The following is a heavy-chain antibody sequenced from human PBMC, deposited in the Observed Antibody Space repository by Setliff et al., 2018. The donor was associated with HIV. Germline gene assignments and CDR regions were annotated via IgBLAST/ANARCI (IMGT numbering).Heavy chain of an antibody. V-gene: IGHV4-59*01. CDR1: GGSIGASY. CDR2: IYYTGST. J-gene: IGHJ5*02. Sequence: PSETLSLTCSLSGGSIGASYWSWIRQSPGKELEWIAYIYYTGSTSYNPSLKSRVTISVDTSKNQFFLKLTSVTAADTAVYYCARAGSGYDLNYNYFDPWGQGTLVNVSS. D-gene: IGHD5-12*01. CDR3: ARAGSGYDLNYNYFDP.